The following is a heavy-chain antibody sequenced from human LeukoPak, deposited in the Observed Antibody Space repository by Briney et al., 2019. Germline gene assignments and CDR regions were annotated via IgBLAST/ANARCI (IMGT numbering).Heavy chain of an antibody. CDR3: ARVPYYVWGSSESGYYFDY. D-gene: IGHD3-16*01. Sequence: PGGSLRLSCAASGFTVINSYMSCVRQAPGKGLEWVSAISGSGGSTYYADSVKGRFTISRDNSKNTLYLQMNSLRAEDTAVYYCARVPYYVWGSSESGYYFDYWGQGTLVTVSS. CDR1: GFTVINSY. J-gene: IGHJ4*02. CDR2: ISGSGGST. V-gene: IGHV3-23*01.